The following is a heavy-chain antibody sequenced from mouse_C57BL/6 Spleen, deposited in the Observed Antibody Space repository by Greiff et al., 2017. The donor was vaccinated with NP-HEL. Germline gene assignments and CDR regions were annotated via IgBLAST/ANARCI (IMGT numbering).Heavy chain of an antibody. CDR2: IRSKSNNYAT. CDR3: VRHGWLLRDAMDY. CDR1: GFSFTTYA. J-gene: IGHJ4*01. V-gene: IGHV10-1*01. D-gene: IGHD2-3*01. Sequence: EVQVVESGGGLVQPKGSLKLSCAASGFSFTTYAMNWVRQAPGKGLEWVARIRSKSNNYATYYADSVKDRFTISRDDSESMLYLQMNNLKTEDTAMYYCVRHGWLLRDAMDYWGQGTSVTVSS.